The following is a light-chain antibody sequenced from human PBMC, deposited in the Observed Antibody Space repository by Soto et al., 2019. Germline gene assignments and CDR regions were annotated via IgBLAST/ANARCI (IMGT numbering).Light chain of an antibody. Sequence: DLQMTQSPSSLSASVGDRVTITCRASQSISTYLNWYQQKPGKAPKLLIYAASSLPSGVPSRFSGSGSGTDFTLTFSSLQPEDFATYYCQQSYTTAWTFGQGTKVEI. J-gene: IGKJ1*01. CDR2: AAS. CDR1: QSISTY. V-gene: IGKV1-39*01. CDR3: QQSYTTAWT.